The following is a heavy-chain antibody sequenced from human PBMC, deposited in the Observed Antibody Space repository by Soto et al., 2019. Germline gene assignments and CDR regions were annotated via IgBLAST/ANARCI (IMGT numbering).Heavy chain of an antibody. CDR3: ARHHES. CDR1: GGSISSYY. Sequence: QVQLQESGPGLVKPSETLSLTCTVSGGSISSYYWSWIRQPPGKGLEWIGPIYYSGGTNYNPSLKRRVTIAVDTSKNQCTLKMHSVTAADSAVYFCARHHESWGQGTLVNVSS. V-gene: IGHV4-59*08. CDR2: IYYSGGT. J-gene: IGHJ5*02.